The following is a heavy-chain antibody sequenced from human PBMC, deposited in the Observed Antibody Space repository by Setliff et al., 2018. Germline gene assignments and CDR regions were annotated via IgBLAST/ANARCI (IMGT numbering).Heavy chain of an antibody. Sequence: GGSLRLSCAASGITLRTYSLNWVRQAPGRGLEWISFISSDSRNTYYADSVKGRFTISRDNDKNTLDLQMDSLRAEDSAMYYCTRDWGIAAAGYWGQGTLVTVSS. CDR1: GITLRTYS. J-gene: IGHJ4*02. D-gene: IGHD6-13*01. V-gene: IGHV3-48*01. CDR2: ISSDSRNT. CDR3: TRDWGIAAAGY.